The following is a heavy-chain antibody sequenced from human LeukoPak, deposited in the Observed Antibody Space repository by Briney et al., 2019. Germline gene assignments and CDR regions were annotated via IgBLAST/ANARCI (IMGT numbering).Heavy chain of an antibody. J-gene: IGHJ4*02. V-gene: IGHV4-59*01. D-gene: IGHD3-22*01. CDR1: GGSIRTYY. Sequence: SETLSLTCTVSGGSIRTYYWSRIRQPPGKGLEWIGYIFYSGTTNYNPSLKSRVTISVDTSKNQFSLKLTSVTAADTAVYYCARDWTSGFHSLDYWGQGTLVTVSS. CDR3: ARDWTSGFHSLDY. CDR2: IFYSGTT.